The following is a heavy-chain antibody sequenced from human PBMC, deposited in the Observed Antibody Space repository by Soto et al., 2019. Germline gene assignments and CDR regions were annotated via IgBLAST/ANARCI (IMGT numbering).Heavy chain of an antibody. D-gene: IGHD3-9*01. J-gene: IGHJ4*02. Sequence: SVKVSCKASGGTFSSYAISWVRQAPGQGLEWMGGIIPIFGTANYAQKFQGRVTITADESTSTAYMELSSLRSEDTAVYYCARERYFDWFPPDYWGQGTLVTVSS. CDR2: IIPIFGTA. V-gene: IGHV1-69*13. CDR1: GGTFSSYA. CDR3: ARERYFDWFPPDY.